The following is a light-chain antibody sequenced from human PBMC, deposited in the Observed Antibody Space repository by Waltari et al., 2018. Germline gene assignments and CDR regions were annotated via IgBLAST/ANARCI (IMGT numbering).Light chain of an antibody. Sequence: ETVMTQSPATLSVSPGERATLSCRASESISSSLAWYQQKPGQAPRLLIYGASTRATGIPARFSGSASGTEFTLTISSLQSEDIAVYYCQQYNSWPPLTFGGGTKVEIK. V-gene: IGKV3-15*01. CDR2: GAS. CDR3: QQYNSWPPLT. J-gene: IGKJ4*01. CDR1: ESISSS.